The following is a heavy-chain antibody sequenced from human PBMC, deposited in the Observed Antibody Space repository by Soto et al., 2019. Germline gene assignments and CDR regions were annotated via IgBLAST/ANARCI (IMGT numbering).Heavy chain of an antibody. V-gene: IGHV4-59*01. Sequence: SETLSLTCTVSGGSISGYYWSWIRQPPGKGLEWIGYMYNTGSTVYNPSFKSRVTISVDTSKNQFSLKLNSVTAADTAVYYCGRDLWGYCGTDCYPLDVWGQGTTVT. CDR3: GRDLWGYCGTDCYPLDV. CDR2: MYNTGST. CDR1: GGSISGYY. D-gene: IGHD2-21*02. J-gene: IGHJ6*02.